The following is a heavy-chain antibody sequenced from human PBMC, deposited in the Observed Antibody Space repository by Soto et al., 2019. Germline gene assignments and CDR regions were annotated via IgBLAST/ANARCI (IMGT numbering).Heavy chain of an antibody. J-gene: IGHJ5*02. CDR1: GDSISSYY. CDR3: AATGDSWINWFDP. Sequence: VQLLESGPGLVRSSETLSLTCTVSGDSISSYYWSWIRQPPGKGLEWIGFVYYSGSVNYNPSLMSRFTVAVDTYKILLTLRLSSVTAADTAVYYCAATGDSWINWFDPWGQGTLVTVFS. D-gene: IGHD4-4*01. CDR2: VYYSGSV. V-gene: IGHV4-59*01.